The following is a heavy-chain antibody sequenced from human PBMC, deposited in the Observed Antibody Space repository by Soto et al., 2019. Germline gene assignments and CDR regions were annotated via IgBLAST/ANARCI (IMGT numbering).Heavy chain of an antibody. V-gene: IGHV1-24*01. CDR2: FDPEDGET. CDR3: APEKREDGSGSYYKGESWFDP. CDR1: GYTLTELS. Sequence: ASVKVSCKVSGYTLTELSMHWVRQDTGKGLEWMGGFDPEDGETIYAQKFQGRVTMTEDTSTDTAYMELSSLRSEDTAVYYCAPEKREDGSGSYYKGESWFDPWGQGTLVTVSS. D-gene: IGHD3-10*01. J-gene: IGHJ5*02.